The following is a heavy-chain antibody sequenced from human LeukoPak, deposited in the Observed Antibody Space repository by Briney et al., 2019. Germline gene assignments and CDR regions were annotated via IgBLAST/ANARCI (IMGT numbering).Heavy chain of an antibody. CDR3: ARDWGDCSGGSCYFDI. V-gene: IGHV3-21*01. CDR2: ISSSSGYI. CDR1: GFTFSRYS. J-gene: IGHJ3*02. D-gene: IGHD2-15*01. Sequence: GGSLRLSCAASGFTFSRYSVNWVRQAPGKGLEWVSFISSSSGYIYYADSVKGRFTVSRDDAKSSLYLQMNSLRADDTAVYYCARDWGDCSGGSCYFDIWGQGTKVTVSS.